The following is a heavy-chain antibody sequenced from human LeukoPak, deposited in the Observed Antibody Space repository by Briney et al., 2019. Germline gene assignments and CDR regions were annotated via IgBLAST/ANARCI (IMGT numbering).Heavy chain of an antibody. CDR2: IKQDGSEK. V-gene: IGHV3-7*01. Sequence: GGSLRLSCAASGFTSSSYWMSWVRQAPGKGLEWVANIKQDGSEKYYVDSVKGRFTISGDNAKNSLYLQMNSLRAEDTAVYYCARRRAKGYYMDVWGKGTTVTVSS. CDR3: ARRRAKGYYMDV. J-gene: IGHJ6*03. CDR1: GFTSSSYW.